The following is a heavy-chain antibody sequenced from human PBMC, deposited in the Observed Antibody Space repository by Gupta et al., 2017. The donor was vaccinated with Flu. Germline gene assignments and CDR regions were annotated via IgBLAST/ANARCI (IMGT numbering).Heavy chain of an antibody. CDR3: AREYRTYFYSAGLYNDFDY. V-gene: IGHV1-18*01. J-gene: IGHJ4*02. D-gene: IGHD3-9*01. CDR2: ISASTGDT. CDR1: GYPFSNYG. Sequence: QVQLAQSGLEVKKPGDSVKVSCKASGYPFSNYGMSWLRQAHGQGLEWMGWISASTGDTRYGQDFQGRIRMTTDTPSKTVYMELQSLISDDTATDYCAREYRTYFYSAGLYNDFDYWGQGTLVTVSS.